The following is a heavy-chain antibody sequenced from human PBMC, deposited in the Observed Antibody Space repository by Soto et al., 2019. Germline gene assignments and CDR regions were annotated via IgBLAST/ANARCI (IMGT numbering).Heavy chain of an antibody. CDR2: ISGSGGST. J-gene: IGHJ4*02. CDR3: AIVGTGYIVLYYFDY. CDR1: GFTFSSYA. Sequence: PGGSLRLSCAASGFTFSSYAMSWVRQAPGKGLEWVSAISGSGGSTYYADSVKGRFTISRDNSKNTLYLQMNSLRAEDTAVYYCAIVGTGYIVLYYFDYRGQGTPVTVSS. V-gene: IGHV3-23*01. D-gene: IGHD5-12*01.